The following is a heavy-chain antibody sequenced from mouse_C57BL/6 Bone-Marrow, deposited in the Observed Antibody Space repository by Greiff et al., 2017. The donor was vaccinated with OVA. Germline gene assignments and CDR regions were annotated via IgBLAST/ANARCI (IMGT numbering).Heavy chain of an antibody. CDR2: INPNSGST. J-gene: IGHJ2*01. Sequence: QVQLQQPGAELVKPGASVKLSCKASGYTFTSYWMHWVKQRPGHGLEWIGMINPNSGSTNYTEKFKGKATLTVDKSSSTAYLQLSSLTSEDSAVYYCARGEGGHWGQGTTLTVSS. CDR3: ARGEGGH. CDR1: GYTFTSYW. V-gene: IGHV1-64*01.